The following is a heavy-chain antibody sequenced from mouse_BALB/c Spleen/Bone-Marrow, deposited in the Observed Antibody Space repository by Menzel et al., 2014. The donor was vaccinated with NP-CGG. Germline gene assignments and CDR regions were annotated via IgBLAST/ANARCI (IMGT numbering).Heavy chain of an antibody. V-gene: IGHV5-12*02. D-gene: IGHD2-10*01. CDR3: ASTYYGNTFAY. J-gene: IGHJ3*01. Sequence: EVHLVESGGGLVQPGVSLKLSCATSGFTFSDYYMYWVRQTPEKRLEWVAYISNGGGSTYYPDTVKGRFTISRDNAKNTLYLQMSRLKSEDTAMYYCASTYYGNTFAYWGQGTLVTVSA. CDR1: GFTFSDYY. CDR2: ISNGGGST.